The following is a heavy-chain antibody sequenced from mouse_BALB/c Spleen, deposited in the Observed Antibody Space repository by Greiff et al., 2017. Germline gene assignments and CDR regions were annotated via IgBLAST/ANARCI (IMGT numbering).Heavy chain of an antibody. CDR2: INPGSGGT. Sequence: QVQLQQSGAELVRPGTSVKVSCKASGYAFTNYLIEWVKQRPGQGLEWIGVINPGSGGTNYNEKFKGKATLTADKTSSTAYMQLSSLTSDDSAVYFCARLGSSGYPLYYAMDYWGQGTSVTVSS. CDR1: GYAFTNYL. J-gene: IGHJ4*01. CDR3: ARLGSSGYPLYYAMDY. D-gene: IGHD3-1*01. V-gene: IGHV1-54*01.